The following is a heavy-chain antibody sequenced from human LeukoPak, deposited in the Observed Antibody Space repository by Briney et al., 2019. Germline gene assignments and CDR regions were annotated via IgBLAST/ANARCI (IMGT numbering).Heavy chain of an antibody. CDR1: GYTFTGYY. V-gene: IGHV1-2*06. CDR3: ARVKYYYDSSGYGEAFDI. J-gene: IGHJ3*02. D-gene: IGHD3-22*01. Sequence: ASVKVSCKASGYTFTGYYMHWVRQAPGQGLEWMGRINPNSGGTNYAQKFQGRVTMTRDTSISTAYMELSRLRSDDTAVYYCARVKYYYDSSGYGEAFDIWGQGTMVTVSS. CDR2: INPNSGGT.